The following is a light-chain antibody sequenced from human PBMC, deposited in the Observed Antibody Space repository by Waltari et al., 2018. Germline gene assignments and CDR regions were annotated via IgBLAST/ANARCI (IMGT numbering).Light chain of an antibody. CDR1: PGVSSS. CDR3: QQYNNWPPGT. CDR2: VTS. Sequence: EIVMTQSPATLSVSPGEGATLSCRASPGVSSSLAWYQQKPGQAPRLLIYVTSTRATGIPARFSGSGSGTEFSLTISSLQSEDFAVYYCQQYNNWPPGTFGQGTKVEIK. J-gene: IGKJ1*01. V-gene: IGKV3-15*01.